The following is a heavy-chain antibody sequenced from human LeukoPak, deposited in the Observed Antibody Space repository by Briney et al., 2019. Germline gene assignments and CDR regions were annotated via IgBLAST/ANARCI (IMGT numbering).Heavy chain of an antibody. J-gene: IGHJ4*02. CDR2: IYYSGST. CDR1: GGSISSYY. V-gene: IGHV4-59*01. CDR3: ARVWGASQNFDY. D-gene: IGHD1-26*01. Sequence: PSETLSLTCTVSGGSISSYYWSWIRQPSGKGLEWIGYIYYSGSTNYNPSLKSRVTISVDTSKNQFSLKLSSVTAADTAVYYCARVWGASQNFDYWGQGTLVTVSS.